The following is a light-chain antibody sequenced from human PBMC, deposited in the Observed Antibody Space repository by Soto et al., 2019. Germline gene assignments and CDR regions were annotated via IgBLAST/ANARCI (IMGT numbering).Light chain of an antibody. Sequence: DIQVTQSPSSLSASVGDRVIITCRTSQSIRSYLNWYQQKPGKAPNLLISAASTLQSGVPSRFSGSGYGTDFTLVISSLQPDDFATYYCQQSFSIPLTFGGGTKVEIK. CDR3: QQSFSIPLT. J-gene: IGKJ4*01. CDR1: QSIRSY. CDR2: AAS. V-gene: IGKV1-39*01.